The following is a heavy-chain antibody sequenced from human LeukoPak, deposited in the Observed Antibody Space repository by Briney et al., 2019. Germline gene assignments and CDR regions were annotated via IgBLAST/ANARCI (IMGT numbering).Heavy chain of an antibody. CDR2: ISSSSSYI. V-gene: IGHV3-21*01. CDR1: GFTFSSYS. D-gene: IGHD3-22*01. Sequence: GGSLRLSCAASGFTFSSYSMNWVRQAPGKGLEWVSSISSSSSYIYYADSAKGRFTISRDNAKNSLYLQMNSLRAEDTAVYYCARGVHDSSGYYSLYWYYYMDVWGKGTTVTVSS. CDR3: ARGVHDSSGYYSLYWYYYMDV. J-gene: IGHJ6*03.